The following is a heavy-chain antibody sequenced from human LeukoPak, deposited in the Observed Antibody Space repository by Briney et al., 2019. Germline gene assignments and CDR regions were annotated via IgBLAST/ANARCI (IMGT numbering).Heavy chain of an antibody. J-gene: IGHJ4*02. CDR3: ARAPRDFWSGYLDY. CDR2: IYYSGST. Sequence: SETLSLTCIVSGGSISGYYWSWIRQPPGKGLEWIGYIYYSGSTNYNPSLKSRVTISVDTSKNQFSLKLSSVTAADTAVYYCARAPRDFWSGYLDYWGQGTLVTVSS. V-gene: IGHV4-59*01. D-gene: IGHD3-3*01. CDR1: GGSISGYY.